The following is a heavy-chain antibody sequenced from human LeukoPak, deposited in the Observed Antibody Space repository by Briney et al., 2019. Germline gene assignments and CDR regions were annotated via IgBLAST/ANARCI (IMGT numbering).Heavy chain of an antibody. CDR1: GFTFSSSA. CDR2: ISNDGGYT. CDR3: AKQLGYCSDGSCYFPY. D-gene: IGHD2-15*01. Sequence: GGSLRLSCAASGFTFSSSAMSWVRQAPGKGLEWVSAISNDGGYTYYADSVRGRFTISRDNSKSTLCLQMNSLRAEDTAVYYCAKQLGYCSDGSCYFPYWGQGTLVTVSS. V-gene: IGHV3-23*01. J-gene: IGHJ4*02.